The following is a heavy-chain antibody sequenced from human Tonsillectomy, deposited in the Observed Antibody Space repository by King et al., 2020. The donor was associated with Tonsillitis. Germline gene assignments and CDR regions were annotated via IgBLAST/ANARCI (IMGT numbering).Heavy chain of an antibody. Sequence: VQLVESGGGVVQPGGSLRLSCAASGFTFTNYGMHWVRQAPGKGPEWVAFIRSDGSNRFYADSVKGRLAISRDNSNNTLFLQMNSLRPEDTAVYYCAKGGDGFGDWGQGILVTVSS. J-gene: IGHJ4*02. V-gene: IGHV3-30*02. D-gene: IGHD5-24*01. CDR3: AKGGDGFGD. CDR1: GFTFTNYG. CDR2: IRSDGSNR.